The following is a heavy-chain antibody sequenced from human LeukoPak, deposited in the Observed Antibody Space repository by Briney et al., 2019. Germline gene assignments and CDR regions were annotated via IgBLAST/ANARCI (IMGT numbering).Heavy chain of an antibody. J-gene: IGHJ6*03. CDR3: AIVVVPANMDV. Sequence: SVKVSCKASGGTLSSYAISWVRQAPGQGLEWMGGIIPIFGTANYAQKFRGRVTITADESTSTAYMELSSLRSEDTAVYYCAIVVVPANMDVWGKGTTVTVSS. D-gene: IGHD2-2*01. CDR2: IIPIFGTA. CDR1: GGTLSSYA. V-gene: IGHV1-69*01.